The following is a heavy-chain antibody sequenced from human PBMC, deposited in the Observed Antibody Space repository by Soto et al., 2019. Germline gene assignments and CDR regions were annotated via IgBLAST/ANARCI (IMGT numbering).Heavy chain of an antibody. Sequence: PSETLSLTCTVSGGPISSYYWSWIRQPPGKGLEWIGYIYYSGSTNYNPSLKSRVTISVDTSKNQFSLKLSSVTAADTAVYYCARAQGVYGMDVWGQGTTVTVSS. J-gene: IGHJ6*02. CDR2: IYYSGST. CDR1: GGPISSYY. D-gene: IGHD3-16*01. V-gene: IGHV4-59*01. CDR3: ARAQGVYGMDV.